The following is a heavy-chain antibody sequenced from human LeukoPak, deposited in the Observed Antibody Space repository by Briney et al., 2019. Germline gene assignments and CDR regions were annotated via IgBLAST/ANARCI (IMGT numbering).Heavy chain of an antibody. J-gene: IGHJ4*02. D-gene: IGHD4-17*01. CDR2: IGTGGET. V-gene: IGHV3-23*01. CDR1: GFIFSAYA. CDR3: AKRVTVTTKYFDS. Sequence: PGGSLRLSCAAPGFIFSAYAMSWVRQARGQGLEWVSVIGTGGETHYADSVRGRFTISRNNFKNTLYLQMNSLRAEDTAVYYCAKRVTVTTKYFDSWGQGTLVTVSS.